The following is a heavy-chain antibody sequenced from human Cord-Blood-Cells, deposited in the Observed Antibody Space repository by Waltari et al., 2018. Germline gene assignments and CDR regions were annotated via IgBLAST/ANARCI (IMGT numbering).Heavy chain of an antibody. D-gene: IGHD1-26*01. CDR1: GGSFSGYY. Sequence: QVQLQQWGAGLLKPSETLSLTCAVYGGSFSGYYWSWIRQPPGKGLEWIGEINHSRSTNYNPARKSRVTISVDTSKSQFSLKLSSVTAADTAVYYCARHGDRRGSYYFQHWGQGTLVTVSS. CDR3: ARHGDRRGSYYFQH. J-gene: IGHJ1*01. CDR2: INHSRST. V-gene: IGHV4-34*01.